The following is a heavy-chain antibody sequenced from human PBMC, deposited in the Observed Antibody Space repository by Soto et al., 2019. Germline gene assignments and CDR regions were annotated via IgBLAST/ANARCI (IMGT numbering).Heavy chain of an antibody. V-gene: IGHV3-30-3*01. D-gene: IGHD3-10*01. CDR1: GFTFSSYA. CDR2: ISYDGSNK. J-gene: IGHJ4*02. CDR3: AREEPAGPYFDY. Sequence: QVQLVESGGGVVQPGRSLRLSCAASGFTFSSYAMHWVRQAPGKGLEWVAVISYDGSNKYYADSVKGRFTISRDNSKNTLYLQMNSLRAEDTAVYYCAREEPAGPYFDYWGQGTLVTVTS.